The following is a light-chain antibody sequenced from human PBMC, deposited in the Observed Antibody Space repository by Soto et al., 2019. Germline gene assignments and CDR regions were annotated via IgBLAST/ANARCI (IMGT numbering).Light chain of an antibody. CDR1: QSVSSY. CDR2: DAS. CDR3: QHRRSWPLT. Sequence: EIVLTQSPATLSLSPGERATLSCRASQSVSSYLVWYQQKPGQAPRLLIYDASNRATGIPARFSGSGSGTDFPLTISSLEPEDFAVYYCQHRRSWPLTFGGGTKVEIK. V-gene: IGKV3-11*01. J-gene: IGKJ4*01.